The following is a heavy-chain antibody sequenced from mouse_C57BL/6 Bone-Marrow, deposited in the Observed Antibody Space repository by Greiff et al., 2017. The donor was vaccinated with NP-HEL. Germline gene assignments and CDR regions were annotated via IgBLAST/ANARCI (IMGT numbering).Heavy chain of an antibody. V-gene: IGHV14-3*01. J-gene: IGHJ1*03. CDR2: IDPANGNT. CDR1: GFNIKNTY. CDR3: GGGGSSHWYFDV. Sequence: VQLQQSVAELVRPGASVKLSCTASGFNIKNTYMHWVKQRPEQGLEWIGRIDPANGNTKYAPKFQGKATITADTSSNTAYLLLSSLTSEDAAIYYCGGGGSSHWYFDVWGTGTTVTVSS. D-gene: IGHD1-1*01.